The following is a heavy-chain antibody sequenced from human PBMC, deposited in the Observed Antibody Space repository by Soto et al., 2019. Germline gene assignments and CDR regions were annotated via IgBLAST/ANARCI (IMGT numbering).Heavy chain of an antibody. J-gene: IGHJ4*02. CDR3: VRKAACGGHCYAVDS. D-gene: IGHD2-21*02. Sequence: QVQLVQSGAAVKKPGSSVKISCKASGGTYSSNTINWVRQTAGQGLEWMGGIIPLFGTANYEEKFRGRVTITEDRSTNTAYMEMRSLRSEDTAVYYCVRKAACGGHCYAVDSWGQGPLVTVSS. CDR1: GGTYSSNT. CDR2: IIPLFGTA. V-gene: IGHV1-69*06.